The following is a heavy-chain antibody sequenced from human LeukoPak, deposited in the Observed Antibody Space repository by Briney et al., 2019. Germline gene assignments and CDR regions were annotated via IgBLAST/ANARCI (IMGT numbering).Heavy chain of an antibody. V-gene: IGHV3-48*04. J-gene: IGHJ5*02. Sequence: GGSLRLSCAASGFTFRTSGMNWVRQAPGKGLEWVSYISSSGSTIYYADSVKGRFTVSRDNAKNSLYLQMKSLRAEDTAVYYCARAGEYYYGSGSYPNWFDPGGQGTLVTVSS. CDR2: ISSSGSTI. CDR1: GFTFRTSG. D-gene: IGHD3-10*01. CDR3: ARAGEYYYGSGSYPNWFDP.